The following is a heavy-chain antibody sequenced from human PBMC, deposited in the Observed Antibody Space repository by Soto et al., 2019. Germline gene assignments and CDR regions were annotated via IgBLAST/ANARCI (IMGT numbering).Heavy chain of an antibody. J-gene: IGHJ5*01. CDR2: ISSNSAYI. CDR1: GFTFSSYS. D-gene: IGHD6-6*01. CDR3: AKSLAKIGSHDDRFDS. V-gene: IGHV3-21*01. Sequence: EVQLVESGGGLVKPGGSLRLSCAASGFTFSSYSMNWVRQAPGKGLEWVSSISSNSAYIYDADSVKGRLTISRDNAKNSLYLQMNNLRAEDTAVYYCAKSLAKIGSHDDRFDSWGQGTLVIVSS.